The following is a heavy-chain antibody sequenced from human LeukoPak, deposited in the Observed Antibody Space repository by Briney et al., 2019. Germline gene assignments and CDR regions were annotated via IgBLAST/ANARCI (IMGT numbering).Heavy chain of an antibody. CDR3: AKGDIAYNWFDP. CDR2: IRYDGSNK. V-gene: IGHV3-30*02. CDR1: GFTFSSYG. Sequence: GGSLRLSCAASGFTFSSYGMHWVRQAPGKGLEWVAFIRYDGSNKYYADSVKGRFTISRDNSKNTLYLQMNSLRAEDTAVYYCAKGDIAYNWFDPWGQGTLVTVSS. J-gene: IGHJ5*02. D-gene: IGHD2-15*01.